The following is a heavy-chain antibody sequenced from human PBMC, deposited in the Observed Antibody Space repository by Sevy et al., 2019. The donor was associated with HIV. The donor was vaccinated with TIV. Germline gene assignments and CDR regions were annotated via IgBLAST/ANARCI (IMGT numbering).Heavy chain of an antibody. CDR1: GGSISSSNW. D-gene: IGHD3-10*01. CDR3: ARVVRGSGSYKLGWYFDY. Sequence: SETLSLTCAVSGGSISSSNWWSWVRQPPGEGLEWIGEIYHSGSTNYNPSLKSRVTISVDKSKNQFTLKLSSVTAADTAVYYCARVVRGSGSYKLGWYFDYWGQGTLVTVSS. V-gene: IGHV4-4*02. CDR2: IYHSGST. J-gene: IGHJ4*02.